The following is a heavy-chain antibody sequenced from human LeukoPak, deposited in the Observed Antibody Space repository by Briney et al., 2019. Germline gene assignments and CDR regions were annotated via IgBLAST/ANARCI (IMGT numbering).Heavy chain of an antibody. CDR1: GFTFSSYS. J-gene: IGHJ4*02. CDR3: ASLGATRRFDY. V-gene: IGHV3-21*01. Sequence: GGSLGLSCAASGFTFSSYSMNWVRQAPGKGLEWVSSISSSSSYIYYADSVKGRFTISRDNAKNSLYLQMNSLRAEDTAVYYCASLGATRRFDYWGQGTLVTVSS. CDR2: ISSSSSYI. D-gene: IGHD5-12*01.